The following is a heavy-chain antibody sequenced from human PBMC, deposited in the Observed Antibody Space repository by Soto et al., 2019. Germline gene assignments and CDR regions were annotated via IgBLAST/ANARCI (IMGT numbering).Heavy chain of an antibody. D-gene: IGHD3-3*01. V-gene: IGHV1-18*01. CDR2: ISAYNGNT. CDR1: GYTFTSYG. Sequence: GASVKVSCKASGYTFTSYGISWVRQAPGQGLEWMGWISAYNGNTNYAQKLQGRVTMTTDTSTSTAYMELRSLRSDDTAVYYCASSSYDFWSGYSRIYGMDVWGQGTTVTVSS. CDR3: ASSSYDFWSGYSRIYGMDV. J-gene: IGHJ6*02.